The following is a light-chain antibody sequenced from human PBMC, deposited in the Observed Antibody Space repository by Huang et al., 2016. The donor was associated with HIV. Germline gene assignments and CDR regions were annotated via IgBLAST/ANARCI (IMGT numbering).Light chain of an antibody. CDR3: QQYHNWSYT. Sequence: EIIMTQSPATLSLSPGEGASLSCRANQSVATNLAWYLHRPGQSPRILIFGASTSASGLPGRFSGSGSGTPFTPTVSGLQSEDFAVYYCQQYHNWSYTFGQGTKLEI. J-gene: IGKJ2*01. V-gene: IGKV3-15*01. CDR2: GAS. CDR1: QSVATN.